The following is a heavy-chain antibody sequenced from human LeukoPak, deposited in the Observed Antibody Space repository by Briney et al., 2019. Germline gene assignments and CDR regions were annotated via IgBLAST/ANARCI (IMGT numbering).Heavy chain of an antibody. CDR3: ARASSSNGGGPPPNFDY. CDR2: ISYDGSNK. V-gene: IGHV3-30-3*01. CDR1: GFTFSSYA. Sequence: GGSLRLSWAASGFTFSSYAMHWVRQAPGKGLEWVAVISYDGSNKYYADSVKGRFTISRDNSKNTLYLQMNSLRAEDTAVYYCARASSSNGGGPPPNFDYWGQGTLVTVSS. J-gene: IGHJ4*02. D-gene: IGHD6-13*01.